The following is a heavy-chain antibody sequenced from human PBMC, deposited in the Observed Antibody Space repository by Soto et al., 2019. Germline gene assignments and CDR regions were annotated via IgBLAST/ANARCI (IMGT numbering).Heavy chain of an antibody. CDR2: IYYSGST. V-gene: IGHV4-59*01. D-gene: IGHD6-19*01. CDR3: ARVYSSDWYPVDY. Sequence: SETLSLTCTVSSGSISSYYWRWIRQPPGKGLEWMGYIYYSGSTNYNPSLKSRVTISVDTSKNQFSLKLSSVTAADTAVYYCARVYSSDWYPVDYWGQGTLVTVSS. J-gene: IGHJ4*02. CDR1: SGSISSYY.